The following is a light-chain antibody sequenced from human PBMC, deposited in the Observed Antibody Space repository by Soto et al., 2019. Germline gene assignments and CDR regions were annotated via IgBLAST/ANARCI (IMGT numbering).Light chain of an antibody. CDR1: SSDIGSNY. CDR3: AAWDDSLSGRGV. J-gene: IGLJ3*02. V-gene: IGLV1-47*01. CDR2: RNN. Sequence: QSVLTQPPSASGTPGQRVTISCSGSSSDIGSNYVYCYQQLPGTAPKLPIYRNNQRPSGVPDRLSGSKSGTSASLAISGLRSEDEADYYCAAWDDSLSGRGVFGGGTKLTVL.